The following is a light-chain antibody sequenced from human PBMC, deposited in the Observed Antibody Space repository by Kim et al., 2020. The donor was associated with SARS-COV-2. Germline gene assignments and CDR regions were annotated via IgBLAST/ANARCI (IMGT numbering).Light chain of an antibody. V-gene: IGLV3-1*01. Sequence: SYELTQPPSVSVSPGQTVSITCSGDKLGDKSACXYHQRPGQSPVLVIYQDNKRPSGIPERFSGSNSGNTATLTISGTQAMDEADYYCQAWASTTVVFGGG. CDR1: KLGDKS. CDR3: QAWASTTVV. J-gene: IGLJ2*01. CDR2: QDN.